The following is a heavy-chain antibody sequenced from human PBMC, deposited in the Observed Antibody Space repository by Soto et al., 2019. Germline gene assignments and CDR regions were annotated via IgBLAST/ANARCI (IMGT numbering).Heavy chain of an antibody. V-gene: IGHV3-30-3*01. J-gene: IGHJ4*02. CDR1: GLTFSRYT. CDR3: ARFRSERPFDY. CDR2: ISYDGNNK. Sequence: PGGSLRLSCAASGLTFSRYTMHWVRQAPGKGLEWVAVISYDGNNKYYADSVKGRFTISRGNSKNTLSLQMNSLRPEDTAVYYCARFRSERPFDYWGQGTLVTVSS.